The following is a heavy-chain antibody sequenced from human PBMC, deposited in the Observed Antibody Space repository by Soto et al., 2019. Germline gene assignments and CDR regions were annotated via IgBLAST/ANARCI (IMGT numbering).Heavy chain of an antibody. CDR2: VNPNSGNT. D-gene: IGHD3-10*01. V-gene: IGHV1-8*01. Sequence: VSVKVSCKASGYTFTSYDINWVRQATGQGLEWMGWVNPNSGNTGYAQKFQGRVTMTRNTSISTAYMELSSLRSEDTAVYYCAKDLGGFYYYYYYMDVWGKGTTVTVSS. J-gene: IGHJ6*03. CDR3: AKDLGGFYYYYYYMDV. CDR1: GYTFTSYD.